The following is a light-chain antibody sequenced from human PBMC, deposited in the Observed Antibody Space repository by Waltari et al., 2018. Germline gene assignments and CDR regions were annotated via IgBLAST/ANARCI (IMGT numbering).Light chain of an antibody. CDR1: QSLSRSR. Sequence: EFVLTQSPDTLSWSPGGRATLACRASQSLSRSRFAWYQQQPGQAPSLRIHAASIRATGTPDWFRGRGSGTYFSLTLSRVEPEDVAVYYCQQYSRSVRYTFGQGTKLEIQ. J-gene: IGKJ2*01. V-gene: IGKV3-20*01. CDR3: QQYSRSVRYT. CDR2: AAS.